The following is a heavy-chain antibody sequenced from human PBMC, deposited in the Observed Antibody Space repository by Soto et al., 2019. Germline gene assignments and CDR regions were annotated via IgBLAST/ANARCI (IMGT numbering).Heavy chain of an antibody. J-gene: IGHJ4*02. Sequence: QVQLVESGGGVVQPGRSLRLSCAASGFTFSSYAMHWVRQAPGKGLEWVAVISYDGSNKYYADSVKGRFTISRDNFKNTLYLQMNSLRAEDTAVYYCAGRTVTGIGYWGQGTLVTVSS. CDR2: ISYDGSNK. CDR3: AGRTVTGIGY. D-gene: IGHD4-17*01. CDR1: GFTFSSYA. V-gene: IGHV3-30-3*01.